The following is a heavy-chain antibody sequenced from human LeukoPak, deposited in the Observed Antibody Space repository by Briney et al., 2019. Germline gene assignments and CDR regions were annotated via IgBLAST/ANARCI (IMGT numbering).Heavy chain of an antibody. Sequence: SVKVSCKASGGTFSSYAISWVRQAPGQGLEWMGGIIPIFGTANYAQKFQGRVTITTDESTSTAYMELSRLTSDDTAVYYCASSPSYIRYWGQGTLVTVSS. CDR2: IIPIFGTA. J-gene: IGHJ4*02. CDR3: ASSPSYIRY. V-gene: IGHV1-69*05. D-gene: IGHD1-14*01. CDR1: GGTFSSYA.